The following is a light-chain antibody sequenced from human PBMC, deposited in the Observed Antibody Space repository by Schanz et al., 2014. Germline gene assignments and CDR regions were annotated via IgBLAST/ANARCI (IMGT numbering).Light chain of an antibody. J-gene: IGLJ1*01. CDR3: SSYRRNATVAV. CDR1: SSDVGRYNY. V-gene: IGLV2-14*03. Sequence: QSVLTQPASVSGSPGQSITISCTGTSSDVGRYNYVSWYQQHPGKAPKLMIYDVSNRPSGVSNRFSGSKSGNTASLTISGLQVEDEADYYCSSYRRNATVAVFGTGTKLTVL. CDR2: DVS.